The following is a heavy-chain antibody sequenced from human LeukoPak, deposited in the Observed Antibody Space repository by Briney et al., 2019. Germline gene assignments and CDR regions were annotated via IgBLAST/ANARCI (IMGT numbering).Heavy chain of an antibody. CDR1: GFTVSSDY. V-gene: IGHV3-53*01. CDR3: VIGSLWKLSRFDY. J-gene: IGHJ4*02. CDR2: TYPAGNT. Sequence: PGGSLAFSCAPSGFTVSSDYMTWVRQAPGKGLEWVSVTYPAGNTFYADSVQGRFTISRDNSKNTLFLQMNSLRVEDTAVYYCVIGSLWKLSRFDYWGQGTLVTVSS. D-gene: IGHD3-3*01.